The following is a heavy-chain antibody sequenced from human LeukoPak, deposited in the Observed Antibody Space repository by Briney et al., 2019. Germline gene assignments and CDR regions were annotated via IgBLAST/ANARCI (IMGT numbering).Heavy chain of an antibody. J-gene: IGHJ5*02. V-gene: IGHV1-69*13. CDR3: ARARMSKQQLVFDP. D-gene: IGHD6-13*01. CDR1: GGTFSSYA. CDR2: IIPIFGTA. Sequence: ASVKVSCKASGGTFSSYAISWVRQAPGQGLEWMGGIIPIFGTANYAQKFQGRVTITADESTSTACMELSSLRSEDTAVYYCARARMSKQQLVFDPWGQGTLVTVSS.